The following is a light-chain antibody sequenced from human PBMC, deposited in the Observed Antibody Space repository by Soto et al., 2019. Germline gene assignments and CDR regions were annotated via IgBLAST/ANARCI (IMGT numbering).Light chain of an antibody. CDR2: DDS. Sequence: SYELTQPPSVSVAPGQTARITCGGNNIGSESVHWYQQKPGQAPVLVVYDDSDRPSGIPERFSGSNSGNTATLTISRVEAGDEADYYCQVWDSSSDPSYVFGAGTKGT. CDR3: QVWDSSSDPSYV. J-gene: IGLJ1*01. CDR1: NIGSES. V-gene: IGLV3-21*02.